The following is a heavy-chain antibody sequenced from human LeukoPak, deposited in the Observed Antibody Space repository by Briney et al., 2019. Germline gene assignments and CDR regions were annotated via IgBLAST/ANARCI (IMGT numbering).Heavy chain of an antibody. J-gene: IGHJ3*02. CDR3: ARVSPVVVAAHRYDAFDI. CDR2: INTNTGNP. V-gene: IGHV7-4-1*02. CDR1: GYTFTSYA. Sequence: ASVTVSCKASGYTFTSYAMNWVRQAPGQGLEWMGWINTNTGNPTYAQGFTGRFVFSLDTSVSTAYLQISSLKAEDTAVYYCARVSPVVVAAHRYDAFDIWGQGTMVTVSS. D-gene: IGHD2-15*01.